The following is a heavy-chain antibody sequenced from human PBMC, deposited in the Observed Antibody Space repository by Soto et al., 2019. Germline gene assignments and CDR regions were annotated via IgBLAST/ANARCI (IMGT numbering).Heavy chain of an antibody. V-gene: IGHV3-21*02. CDR3: ALYDALFFDY. J-gene: IGHJ4*02. D-gene: IGHD2-8*01. CDR1: GFSVATYN. CDR2: ITTSTSSNV. Sequence: EVQLVESGGGLVKPGGFLRLSCAASGFSVATYNMNWVRQAPGKGLEWVSSITTSTSSNVYYADSVKGRFTISRDSAKNSLYLQMNSLRAEDTALYFCALYDALFFDYRGQGTLVTVSS.